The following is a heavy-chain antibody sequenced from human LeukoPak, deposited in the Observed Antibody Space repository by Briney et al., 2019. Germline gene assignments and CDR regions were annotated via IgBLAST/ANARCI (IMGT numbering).Heavy chain of an antibody. CDR2: INPSGGST. V-gene: IGHV1-46*01. J-gene: IGHJ4*02. CDR1: GYTFTSYY. D-gene: IGHD3-3*02. CDR3: ARDAFLERIGFCFDY. Sequence: GASVKVSCKASGYTFTSYYMHWVRQAPGQGLEWMGIINPSGGSTSYAQKFQGRVTITRNTSISTAYMELSSLRSEDTAVYYCARDAFLERIGFCFDYWGQGTLVTVSS.